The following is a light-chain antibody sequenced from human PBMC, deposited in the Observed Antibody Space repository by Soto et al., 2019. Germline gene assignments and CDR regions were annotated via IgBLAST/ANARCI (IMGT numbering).Light chain of an antibody. CDR3: QHYNSYSEA. CDR2: KAS. CDR1: QTISSW. J-gene: IGKJ1*01. Sequence: RSTKTKYTLSGSVGDRVTITFRASQTISSWLAWYQQKPGKAPKLLIYKASTLKSGVPSRFSGSGSGTEFTLTISSLQPDDFATYYCQHYNSYSEAFGQG. V-gene: IGKV1-5*03.